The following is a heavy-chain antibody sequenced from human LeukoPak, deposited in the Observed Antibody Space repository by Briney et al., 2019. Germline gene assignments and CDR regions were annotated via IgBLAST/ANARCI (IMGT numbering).Heavy chain of an antibody. CDR1: GGSISSGDYY. Sequence: TSQTLSLTCTVSGGSISSGDYYWGWIRQPPGKGLEWIGSIYYSGSTYYNPSLKSRVTISVDTSKNQFSLKLSSVTAADTAVYYCARVYDSSGYYHFDYWGQGTLVTVSS. J-gene: IGHJ4*02. D-gene: IGHD3-22*01. V-gene: IGHV4-39*07. CDR3: ARVYDSSGYYHFDY. CDR2: IYYSGST.